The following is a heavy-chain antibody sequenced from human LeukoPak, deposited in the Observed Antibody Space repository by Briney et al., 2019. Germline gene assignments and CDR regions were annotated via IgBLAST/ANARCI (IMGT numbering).Heavy chain of an antibody. J-gene: IGHJ1*01. CDR1: GFTFSSYG. Sequence: GGSLRLSCAASGFTFSSYGMHWVRQDPGKGLEWVAFIRYDGSNKYYADSVKGRFTISRDNSKNTLYLQMNSLRAEDTAVYYCAKDGSGSYYSDEYFQHWGQGTLVTVSS. CDR3: AKDGSGSYYSDEYFQH. V-gene: IGHV3-30*02. D-gene: IGHD3-10*01. CDR2: IRYDGSNK.